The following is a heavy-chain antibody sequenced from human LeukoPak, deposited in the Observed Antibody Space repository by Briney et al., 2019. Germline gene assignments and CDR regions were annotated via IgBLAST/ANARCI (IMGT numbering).Heavy chain of an antibody. V-gene: IGHV3-30-3*01. Sequence: GGSLRLSCAASGFTFSSYAMHWVRQAPGKGLEWVAVISYDGGSKYYVESVKGRFTISRDNAKNSVYLQMNSLRAEDTAVYYCARVVTWFDPWGQASMVTVSS. CDR2: ISYDGGSK. J-gene: IGHJ5*02. CDR1: GFTFSSYA. CDR3: ARVVTWFDP.